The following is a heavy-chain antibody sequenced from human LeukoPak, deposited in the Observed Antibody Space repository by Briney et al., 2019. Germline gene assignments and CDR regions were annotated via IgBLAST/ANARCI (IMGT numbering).Heavy chain of an antibody. J-gene: IGHJ4*02. CDR2: IIPILGIA. D-gene: IGHD1-26*01. CDR1: GFPFNTHA. V-gene: IGHV1-69*04. CDR3: ARVSQWDRDY. Sequence: GASVKVSCRASGFPFNTHAISWVRQAPGQGLEWMGRIIPILGIANYAQKFQGRVTITADKSTSTAYMELSSLRSEDTAVYYCARVSQWDRDYWGQGTLVTVSS.